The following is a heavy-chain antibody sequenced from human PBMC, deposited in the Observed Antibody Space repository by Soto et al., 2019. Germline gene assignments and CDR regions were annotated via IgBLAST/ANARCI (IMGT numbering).Heavy chain of an antibody. V-gene: IGHV1-2*02. J-gene: IGHJ4*02. D-gene: IGHD3-10*01. CDR3: ATDDYGIFPY. CDR2: IDPRSGGT. Sequence: HVQLVQSGTEVKKPGASVRVSCMVSGYPFTTYYIHWVRQAPGQGLEWMGGIDPRSGGTVYEQKFQGRVTMSRDTSISTVYMDLSGLTSDETALYYCATDDYGIFPYWGQGSLVTVSS. CDR1: GYPFTTYY.